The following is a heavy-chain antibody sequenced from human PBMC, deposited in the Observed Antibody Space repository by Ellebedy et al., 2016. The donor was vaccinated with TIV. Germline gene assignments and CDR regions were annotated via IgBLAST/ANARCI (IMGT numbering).Heavy chain of an antibody. CDR2: INTDESTT. CDR3: VRLRIAAAGRSFDY. J-gene: IGHJ4*02. V-gene: IGHV3-74*01. CDR1: GFTFNSFW. D-gene: IGHD6-13*01. Sequence: PGGSLRPSCAASGFTFNSFWMHRVRQAPGKGLVWVSRINTDESTTNYADSVKGRFTISRDNAKNTLYLQMNSLRAEDTAVYYCVRLRIAAAGRSFDYWGQGTLVTVSS.